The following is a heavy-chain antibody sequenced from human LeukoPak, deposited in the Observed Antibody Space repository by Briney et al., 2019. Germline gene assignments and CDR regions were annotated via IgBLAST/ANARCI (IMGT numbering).Heavy chain of an antibody. V-gene: IGHV3-30*04. Sequence: GRSLRLSCAASGFTFSSYAMHWVRQAPGKGLEWVAVISYDGSNKYYAGSVKGRFTISRDNSKNTLYLQMNSLRAEDTAVYYCASVGFAFGDPTIDYWGQGTLVTVSS. J-gene: IGHJ4*02. CDR2: ISYDGSNK. CDR1: GFTFSSYA. D-gene: IGHD3-16*01. CDR3: ASVGFAFGDPTIDY.